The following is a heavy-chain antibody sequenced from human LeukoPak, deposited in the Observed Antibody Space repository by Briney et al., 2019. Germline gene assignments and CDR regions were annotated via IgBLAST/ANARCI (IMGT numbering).Heavy chain of an antibody. CDR3: AKDRCSSSTCREAFEI. CDR1: GFTFSRYG. CDR2: IWYDGKNDQ. J-gene: IGHJ3*02. Sequence: GGSLRLSCAVSGFTFSRYGMHWIRQAPGKGMEWVAFIWYDGKNDQEYAESVKGRFTISRDDSKNTLYLQMNSLRTEDTAMYYCAKDRCSSSTCREAFEIWGQGTLVTVSS. D-gene: IGHD2-2*01. V-gene: IGHV3-30*02.